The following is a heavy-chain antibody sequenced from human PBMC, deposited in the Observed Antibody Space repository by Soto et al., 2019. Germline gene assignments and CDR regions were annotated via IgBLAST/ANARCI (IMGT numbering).Heavy chain of an antibody. CDR1: GFTFISCG. J-gene: IGHJ4*02. Sequence: EVQLLESGGGLVQPGGSLRLSCAASGFTFISCGMSWVRQAPGKGLEWVSTVSGDGTSAYYADSVRGRFTISRDNSKNTLYLQMNSLRTEDTALYYCVRGSYHDFWSGYTFDYWGQGTLVTVSS. CDR2: VSGDGTSA. V-gene: IGHV3-23*01. CDR3: VRGSYHDFWSGYTFDY. D-gene: IGHD3-3*01.